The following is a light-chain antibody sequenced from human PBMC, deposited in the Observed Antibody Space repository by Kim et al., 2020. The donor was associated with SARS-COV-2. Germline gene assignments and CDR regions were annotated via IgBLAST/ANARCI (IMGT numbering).Light chain of an antibody. CDR1: QDINNY. Sequence: DIQMTQSPSSLSASLGDRVTITCQASQDINNYLSWYHHKPGKAPKLLIYDASNLETWVPSRFSASGSGTDFTFTISSLQREDLGTYYCQQYDDLPLTFGGGTKVDIK. J-gene: IGKJ4*01. CDR2: DAS. V-gene: IGKV1-33*01. CDR3: QQYDDLPLT.